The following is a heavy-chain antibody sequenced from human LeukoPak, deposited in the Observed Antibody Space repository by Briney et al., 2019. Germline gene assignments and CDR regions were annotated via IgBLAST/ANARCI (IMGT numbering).Heavy chain of an antibody. Sequence: SQTLSLTCAISGDSVSSNSAAWNWIRQSPSRGLEWLGRTYYRSKWYNDYAVSVKSRITINPDTSKNQFSLQLNSVTPEDTAVYYCARENYYGSGSYYNGGLGPVDYWGQGTLVTVSS. CDR1: GDSVSSNSAA. J-gene: IGHJ4*02. D-gene: IGHD3-10*01. V-gene: IGHV6-1*01. CDR3: ARENYYGSGSYYNGGLGPVDY. CDR2: TYYRSKWYN.